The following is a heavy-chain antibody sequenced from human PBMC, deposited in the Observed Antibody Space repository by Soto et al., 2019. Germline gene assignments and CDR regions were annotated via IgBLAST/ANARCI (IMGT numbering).Heavy chain of an antibody. Sequence: EVQLLESGGDLVQPGGSLRLSCAASGFTFSSYAISWVRQAPGKGLEWVSTVSASDTSTYYADSVKGRFTISRDNSKNTVYLQMNSLRANDTAVYYCAKPQALWQQVRAFDIWGQGTMVTVSS. J-gene: IGHJ3*02. CDR3: AKPQALWQQVRAFDI. D-gene: IGHD6-13*01. CDR1: GFTFSSYA. V-gene: IGHV3-23*01. CDR2: VSASDTST.